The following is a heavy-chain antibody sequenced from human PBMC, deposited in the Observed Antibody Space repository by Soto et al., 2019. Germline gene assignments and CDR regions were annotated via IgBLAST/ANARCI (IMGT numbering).Heavy chain of an antibody. CDR1: GYTFTSYD. D-gene: IGHD2-15*01. CDR2: MNPNSGNT. CDR3: ARGRYCSGGSCYPAPFDY. Sequence: QVQLVQSGAEVKKPGASVKVSCKASGYTFTSYDINWVRQATGQGLEWMGWMNPNSGNTGYAQKFQGRVTMTRNTSISPAYMELSSLRSEDTAVYYCARGRYCSGGSCYPAPFDYWGQGTLVTVSS. V-gene: IGHV1-8*01. J-gene: IGHJ4*02.